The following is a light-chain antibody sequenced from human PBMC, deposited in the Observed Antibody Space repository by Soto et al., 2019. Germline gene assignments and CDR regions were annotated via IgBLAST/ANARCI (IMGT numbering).Light chain of an antibody. CDR1: QTISKN. CDR2: DAS. V-gene: IGKV3-15*01. J-gene: IGKJ1*01. CDR3: QQYHDWPPWT. Sequence: ERMMTQSPATLSLSPGETATLSCRASQTISKNLAWYQQKPGQAPRLLIYDASTRATDIPDRFSGSGSGTEFTLTISSLKSEDVAVYYCQQYHDWPPWTFGQGTKVEIK.